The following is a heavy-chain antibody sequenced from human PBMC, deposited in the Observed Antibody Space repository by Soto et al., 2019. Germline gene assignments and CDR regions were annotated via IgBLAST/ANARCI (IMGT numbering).Heavy chain of an antibody. V-gene: IGHV3-13*04. J-gene: IGHJ5*02. CDR2: IGTSGDT. Sequence: EVQVVESGGGLVQPGGSLRLSCAASGFTFSRYDMHWVRQATGRGLEWVSGIGTSGDTYYAGSVKGRFTISRGNAKNSVYLQMNSLRGGDTAVYYCTRGALGFDPWGQGTLVAVSS. CDR1: GFTFSRYD. D-gene: IGHD6-6*01. CDR3: TRGALGFDP.